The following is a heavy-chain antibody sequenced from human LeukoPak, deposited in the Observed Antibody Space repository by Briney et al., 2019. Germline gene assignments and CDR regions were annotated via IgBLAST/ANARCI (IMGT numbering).Heavy chain of an antibody. Sequence: PGGSLRLSCAASGFTFSSYNMNWVRQAPGKGLEWVSSITSTVSYTFYADSVKGRFTISRDNAKNSLYLQMNSLRAEDTAIYYCARDPYSGSYGDSYYYYMDVWGKGTTVTISS. CDR2: ITSTVSYT. CDR1: GFTFSSYN. D-gene: IGHD1-26*01. CDR3: ARDPYSGSYGDSYYYYMDV. J-gene: IGHJ6*03. V-gene: IGHV3-21*01.